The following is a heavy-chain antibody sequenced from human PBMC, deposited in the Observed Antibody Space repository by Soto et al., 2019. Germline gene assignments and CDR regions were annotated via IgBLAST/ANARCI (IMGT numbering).Heavy chain of an antibody. CDR1: GFTISGYG. Sequence: QVQMVETGGGVVQPGRSLRLSCAASGFTISGYGMHWVRQAPGKGLEWVAVISYDGSNKYYADSVKGRFTISRDNSKNTLYLQMNSLRAEDTAVYYCAKGDTAMAPDYWGQGTLVTVSS. D-gene: IGHD5-18*01. V-gene: IGHV3-30*18. CDR3: AKGDTAMAPDY. CDR2: ISYDGSNK. J-gene: IGHJ4*02.